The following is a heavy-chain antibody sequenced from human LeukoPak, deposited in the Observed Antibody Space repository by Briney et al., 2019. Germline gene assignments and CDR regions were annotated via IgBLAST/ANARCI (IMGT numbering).Heavy chain of an antibody. CDR3: ARGVRRGYQLSPSWFDP. J-gene: IGHJ5*02. CDR1: GLTSSSYW. CDR2: INSDGSST. D-gene: IGHD2-2*01. V-gene: IGHV3-74*01. Sequence: GGSLRLSCAASGLTSSSYWMHWVRQAPGKGLVWVSRINSDGSSTSYADSVKGRFTISRDNAKNTLYLQMNSLRAEDTAVYYCARGVRRGYQLSPSWFDPWGQGTLVTVSS.